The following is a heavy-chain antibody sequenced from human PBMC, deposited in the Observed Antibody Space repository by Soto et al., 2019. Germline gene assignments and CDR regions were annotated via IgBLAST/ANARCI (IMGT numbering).Heavy chain of an antibody. Sequence: VQLVESGGGLVQPGRSLRLSCVASGFTFDDYAMHWVRQVPGKGLEWVSGISWNSGTIDYADSVKGRFTISRDNAKNSLYLQMNSLRGEDTALYYCAKAQGVAVAGKVYYYGMDVWGQGTTVTVSS. D-gene: IGHD6-19*01. CDR2: ISWNSGTI. J-gene: IGHJ6*02. CDR1: GFTFDDYA. V-gene: IGHV3-9*01. CDR3: AKAQGVAVAGKVYYYGMDV.